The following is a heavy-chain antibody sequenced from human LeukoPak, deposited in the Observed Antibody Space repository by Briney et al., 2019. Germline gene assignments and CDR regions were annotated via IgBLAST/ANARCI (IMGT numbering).Heavy chain of an antibody. D-gene: IGHD3-22*01. Sequence: PGGSLRLSCAASGFTFGSYGMHWVRQAPGKGLEWVAVIWYDGSNKYYADSVKGRFTISRDNSKNTLYLQMNSLRAEDTAVYYCAREATMIVVVTNWFDPWGQGTLVTVSS. V-gene: IGHV3-33*01. CDR3: AREATMIVVVTNWFDP. J-gene: IGHJ5*02. CDR1: GFTFGSYG. CDR2: IWYDGSNK.